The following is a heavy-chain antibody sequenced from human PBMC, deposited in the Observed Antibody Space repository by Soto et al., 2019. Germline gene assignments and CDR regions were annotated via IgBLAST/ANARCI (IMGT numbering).Heavy chain of an antibody. V-gene: IGHV1-18*04. J-gene: IGHJ6*02. Sequence: QVQLVQSGAEVKKPGASVKVSCKASGYTFTSYGISWVRQAPGQGLEWMGWISAYNGNTNYAQKLQGRVTMTTDTSTSTAYMELRSLRSDDTAVYYCARRDGCSGGSCYPYYYYGVDVWGQGTTVTVSS. D-gene: IGHD2-15*01. CDR2: ISAYNGNT. CDR3: ARRDGCSGGSCYPYYYYGVDV. CDR1: GYTFTSYG.